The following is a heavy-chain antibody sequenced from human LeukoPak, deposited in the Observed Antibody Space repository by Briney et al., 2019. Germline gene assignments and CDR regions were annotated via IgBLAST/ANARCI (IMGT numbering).Heavy chain of an antibody. Sequence: SETLSLTCTVSGGSISSSSAYWGCIRQPPGKGLEWIGSIYYSKNTYYNPSLKSQVTISADTSKNQFSLTLGSVSATDTAVYYCVSPRGFSYGYFDYWGHGTLVSVSS. CDR2: IYYSKNT. CDR1: GGSISSSSAY. CDR3: VSPRGFSYGYFDY. V-gene: IGHV4-39*01. D-gene: IGHD5-18*01. J-gene: IGHJ4*01.